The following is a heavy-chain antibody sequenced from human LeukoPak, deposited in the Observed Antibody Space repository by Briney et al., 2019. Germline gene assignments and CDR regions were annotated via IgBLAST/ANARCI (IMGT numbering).Heavy chain of an antibody. J-gene: IGHJ1*01. CDR1: GFTFDDYA. CDR2: ISYNSGRV. CDR3: AKGPGYIYGYGHLDW. V-gene: IGHV3-9*01. D-gene: IGHD5-18*01. Sequence: GRSLRLSCAASGFTFDDYAMHWVRQAPGKGLEWVSGISYNSGRVTYAESVKGRFTISRDNAKSSLYLQMNSLRDEDTALYYCAKGPGYIYGYGHLDWWGQGTLVTVSS.